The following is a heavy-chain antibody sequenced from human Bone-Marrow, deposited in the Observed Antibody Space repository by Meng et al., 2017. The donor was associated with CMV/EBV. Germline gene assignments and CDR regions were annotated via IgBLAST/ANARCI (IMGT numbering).Heavy chain of an antibody. CDR1: GYTFTSYA. CDR2: INPIGGST. V-gene: IGHV1-46*01. D-gene: IGHD1-7*01. J-gene: IGHJ4*02. CDR3: ARANWNYVGGGGY. Sequence: ASVKVSCKASGYTFTSYAMNWVRQAPGQGLEWMGIINPIGGSTSYAQKFQGRVTMTRDTSTSTVYMEVSSLRSDDTAVYYCARANWNYVGGGGYWGQGTRVTVYS.